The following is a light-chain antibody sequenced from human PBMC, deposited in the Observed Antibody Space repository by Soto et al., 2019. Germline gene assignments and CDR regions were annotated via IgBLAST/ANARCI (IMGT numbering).Light chain of an antibody. V-gene: IGKV3-20*01. Sequence: EIVLTQSPGTVSLSPGERATLSCGSSQSVSSNYLAWYQQKPGQAPRLLIYGASNRATGIPDRFSGSGSETDFTLTISRLEPEDFAVYYCQQYSRSPRTFGQGTKVDIK. CDR1: QSVSSNY. J-gene: IGKJ1*01. CDR3: QQYSRSPRT. CDR2: GAS.